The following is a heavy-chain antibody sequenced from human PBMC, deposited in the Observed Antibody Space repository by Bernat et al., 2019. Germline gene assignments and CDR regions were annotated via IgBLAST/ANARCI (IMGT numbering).Heavy chain of an antibody. CDR3: ASGGLSKTPADQ. CDR1: GFTFSNHW. Sequence: EVQLVESGGDWVQPGGSLRLSCVASGFTFSNHWMTWVRQALGKGLEWVANINEGGSVERYLDSVKGRFTISRDNAKNALYLKMNSLRGEDTAVYYCASGGLSKTPADQWGQGTLVTVSS. CDR2: INEGGSVE. V-gene: IGHV3-7*01. D-gene: IGHD3/OR15-3a*01. J-gene: IGHJ5*02.